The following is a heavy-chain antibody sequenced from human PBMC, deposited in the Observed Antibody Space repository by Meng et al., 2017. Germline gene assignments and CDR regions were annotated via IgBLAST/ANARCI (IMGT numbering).Heavy chain of an antibody. CDR2: INHSGST. V-gene: IGHV4-34*01. CDR3: ARKFTMVRGIYNWFDP. J-gene: IGHJ5*02. CDR1: GGSFSGYF. Sequence: QVRLRHWGAGLLKPSGTLPLTCAVIGGSFSGYFRSWSRQPPGKGLEWIGEINHSGSTNYNPSLKSRVTISVDTSKNQFSLKLSSVTAADTAVYYCARKFTMVRGIYNWFDPWGQGTLVTVSS. D-gene: IGHD3-10*01.